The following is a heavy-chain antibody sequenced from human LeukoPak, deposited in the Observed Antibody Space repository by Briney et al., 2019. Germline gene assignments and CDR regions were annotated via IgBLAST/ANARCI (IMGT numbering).Heavy chain of an antibody. D-gene: IGHD2-8*01. CDR1: GLTFSRHA. CDR3: AKCALMVYDWFDS. J-gene: IGHJ5*01. V-gene: IGHV3-23*01. CDR2: LSGSGGSI. Sequence: PGGSLRLSCAASGLTFSRHAMTWVRQAPGKGLVWVSSLSGSGGSIYYADSVKGRFTISRDNSKNTLYLQMNSLRAEDTAVYYCAKCALMVYDWFDSWGQGTLVTVSS.